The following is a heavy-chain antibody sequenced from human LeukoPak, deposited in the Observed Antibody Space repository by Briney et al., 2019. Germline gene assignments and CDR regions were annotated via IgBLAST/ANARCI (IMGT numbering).Heavy chain of an antibody. CDR1: GGSISSGDYY. V-gene: IGHV4-30-4*08. D-gene: IGHD1-26*01. CDR2: IYYSGST. J-gene: IGHJ4*02. Sequence: SSQTLSLTCTVSGGSISSGDYYWSWIRQPPGKGLEWIGYIYYSGSTYYNPSLKSRVTISVYTSKTQFSLKLSSVTAQDPAVYCCARATWELLHFDYWGQGTLVTVSS. CDR3: ARATWELLHFDY.